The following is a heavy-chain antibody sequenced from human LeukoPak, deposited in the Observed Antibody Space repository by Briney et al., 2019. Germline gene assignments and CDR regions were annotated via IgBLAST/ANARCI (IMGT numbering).Heavy chain of an antibody. V-gene: IGHV4-59*01. Sequence: SETLSLTCTVSGGSISSYYWSWIRQPPGKGLEWFGYIYYSGSTNYNPSLKSRVTISVDTSKNQFSLKLSSVTAADTAVYYCARGSLGHDAFDIWGQGTMVTVSS. CDR3: ARGSLGHDAFDI. CDR1: GGSISSYY. CDR2: IYYSGST. J-gene: IGHJ3*02.